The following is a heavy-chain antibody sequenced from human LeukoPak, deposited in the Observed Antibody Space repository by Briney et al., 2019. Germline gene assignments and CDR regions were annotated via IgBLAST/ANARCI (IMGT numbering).Heavy chain of an antibody. V-gene: IGHV6-1*01. J-gene: IGHJ6*02. CDR1: GDSVSTNSAA. CDR2: TYYRSKWIN. CDR3: ARGLEHAYGDSRPRSGGMDV. Sequence: SQTLSLTWAISGDSVSTNSAAWNWIRQSPSRGLEWLGRTYYRSKWINDDALSVKSRITINPDTSKNHFSLQINSVTPEATAVYYCARGLEHAYGDSRPRSGGMDVWGQGTTVTVSS. D-gene: IGHD4-17*01.